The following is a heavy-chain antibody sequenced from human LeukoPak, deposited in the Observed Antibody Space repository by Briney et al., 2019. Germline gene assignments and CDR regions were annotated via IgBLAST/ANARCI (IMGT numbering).Heavy chain of an antibody. CDR2: ISSSGSTI. D-gene: IGHD3-22*01. CDR1: GFTFSSYE. Sequence: GGSLRLSCAASGFTFSSYEMNWVRQAPGKGLEWVSYISSSGSTIYYADSVKGRFTISRDNSKNTLYLQMNSLRAEDTAVYYCARGTLHYYDSSGYYFDYWGQGTLVTVSS. V-gene: IGHV3-48*03. CDR3: ARGTLHYYDSSGYYFDY. J-gene: IGHJ4*02.